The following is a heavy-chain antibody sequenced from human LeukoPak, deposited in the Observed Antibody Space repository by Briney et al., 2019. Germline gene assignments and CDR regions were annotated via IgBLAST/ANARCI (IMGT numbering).Heavy chain of an antibody. D-gene: IGHD6-19*01. Sequence: ASVKVSCKASGYTFNSYGITWVRQAPGQGLEWMGWISAYNGNTNYAQKLQGRVTMTTDTSASTAYMELRSLRSDDTAMYYCARDLRTAVAGNWFDPWGQGTLVTVSS. CDR2: ISAYNGNT. CDR3: ARDLRTAVAGNWFDP. CDR1: GYTFNSYG. J-gene: IGHJ5*02. V-gene: IGHV1-18*01.